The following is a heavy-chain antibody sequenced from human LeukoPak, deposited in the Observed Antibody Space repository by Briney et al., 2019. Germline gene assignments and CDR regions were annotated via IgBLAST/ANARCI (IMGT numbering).Heavy chain of an antibody. J-gene: IGHJ4*02. D-gene: IGHD3-10*01. CDR3: ARDALTGYLDH. V-gene: IGHV3-33*08. Sequence: GGSLRLSCAASGFTFSSYAMSWVRQAPGKGLQWVAVIWYDGSKANYADSVKGRFTISRDNSMNTLFLQMDSLRAEDTAVYYCARDALTGYLDHWGQGPLVTVSS. CDR1: GFTFSSYA. CDR2: IWYDGSKA.